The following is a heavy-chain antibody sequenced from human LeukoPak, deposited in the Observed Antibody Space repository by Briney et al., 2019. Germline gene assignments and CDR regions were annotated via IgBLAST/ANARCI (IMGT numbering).Heavy chain of an antibody. CDR2: INSDGSST. J-gene: IGHJ4*02. CDR1: GFTFSSYW. Sequence: PGGSLRLSCAASGFTFSSYWMHWVRQAPAKGLVWVSRINSDGSSTSYADSVKGRFTISRDNAKNTLYLQMNSLRAEDTAVYYCARDIVVVPAAATPDTKYYFDYWGQGTLVTVSS. V-gene: IGHV3-74*01. CDR3: ARDIVVVPAAATPDTKYYFDY. D-gene: IGHD2-2*01.